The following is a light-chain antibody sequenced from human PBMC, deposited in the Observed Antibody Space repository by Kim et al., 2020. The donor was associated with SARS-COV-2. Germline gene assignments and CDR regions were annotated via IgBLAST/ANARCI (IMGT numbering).Light chain of an antibody. J-gene: IGKJ4*01. CDR3: HQYNEWPLT. Sequence: GSPEERATVSCRASESVGTFLAWYQHKPGQAPRLLISGASTRASGISPRFSGRGSWREFTLAIDSLQSEDVAFYYCHQYNEWPLTFGGGTKVDIK. CDR2: GAS. CDR1: ESVGTF. V-gene: IGKV3-15*01.